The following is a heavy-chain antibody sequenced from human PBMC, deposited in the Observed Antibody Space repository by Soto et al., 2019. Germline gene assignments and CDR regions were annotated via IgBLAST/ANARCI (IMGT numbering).Heavy chain of an antibody. CDR1: GYTFTSYG. V-gene: IGHV1-18*04. CDR2: ISTYNGNT. CDR3: ASMAQGSGYYYLDAFDI. J-gene: IGHJ3*02. Sequence: ASVKVSCKASGYTFTSYGISWVRQAPGQGLEWLGWISTYNGNTNSAPRLQGRLTLTTDTSTNTAYMELRSLTSDDTAVYYCASMAQGSGYYYLDAFDIWGQGTMVTVSS. D-gene: IGHD3-22*01.